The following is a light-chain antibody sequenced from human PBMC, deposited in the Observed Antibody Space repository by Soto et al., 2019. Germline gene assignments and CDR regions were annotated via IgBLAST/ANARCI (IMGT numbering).Light chain of an antibody. J-gene: IGLJ1*01. CDR2: EVS. CDR3: SSYASSRSYV. Sequence: QCALTQPVSVSGSPGQSVAISCTGTSSDIGSYKHVSWYQQYPGKAPKLMIYEVSDRPSGVSNRFSGSKSGNTASLTISGLQAEDEADYYCSSYASSRSYVFGTGTKVTVL. CDR1: SSDIGSYKH. V-gene: IGLV2-14*03.